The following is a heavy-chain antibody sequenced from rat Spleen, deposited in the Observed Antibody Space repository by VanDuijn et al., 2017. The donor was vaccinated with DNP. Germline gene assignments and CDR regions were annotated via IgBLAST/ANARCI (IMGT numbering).Heavy chain of an antibody. Sequence: QVQLQQSGAELAKPGSSVKISCKASGYTFTTYYIGWIKQTTGQGLEYIGYINMGSGGTNYNEKFKGKATLTGGESSSTAFMQLSSLTPDDSAVYYCTTLQGERIITPYNWLPYWGRGTLVTVSS. V-gene: IGHV1-43*01. CDR2: INMGSGGT. J-gene: IGHJ3*01. CDR3: TTLQGERIITPYNWLPY. CDR1: GYTFTTYY. D-gene: IGHD1-6*01.